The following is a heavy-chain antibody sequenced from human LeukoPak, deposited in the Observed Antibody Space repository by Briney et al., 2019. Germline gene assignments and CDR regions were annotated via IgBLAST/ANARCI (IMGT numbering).Heavy chain of an antibody. D-gene: IGHD4-11*01. CDR2: IHHSGTT. J-gene: IGHJ4*02. V-gene: IGHV4-59*08. CDR1: GGSISSYY. CDR3: ARGVTRVWYYFDY. Sequence: SETLSLTCTVSGGSISSYYWSWIRQPPGKGLEWIAYIHHSGTTNQNPSLKSRVTISIDTSKNQFSLKLSSVTAADTAVYYCARGVTRVWYYFDYWGQGTLVTVSS.